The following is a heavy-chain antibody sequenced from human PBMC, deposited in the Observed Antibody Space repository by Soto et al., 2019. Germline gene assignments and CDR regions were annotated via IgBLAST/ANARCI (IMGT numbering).Heavy chain of an antibody. J-gene: IGHJ6*02. CDR1: GFTFSSYG. CDR2: ISYDGSNK. V-gene: IGHV3-30*18. CDR3: AKVFHYGSGSYYKVFYYYCMDG. Sequence: GGSLRLSCAASGFTFSSYGMHWVRQAPGKGLEWVAVISYDGSNKYYADSVKGRFTISRDNSKNPLYLQMNSLRAEETAVDYCAKVFHYGSGSYYKVFYYYCMDGWGQGTTVTVSS. D-gene: IGHD3-10*01.